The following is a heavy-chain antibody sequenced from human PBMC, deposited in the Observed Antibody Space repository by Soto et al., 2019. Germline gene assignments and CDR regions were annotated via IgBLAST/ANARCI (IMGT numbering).Heavy chain of an antibody. CDR3: ARGNALDV. Sequence: QGQLQQSGPGLVKPSQTLSLTCAISGDSVSSDITSWNWIRQSPSRGLEWLGRTYYRSKWFHDYAASVKRRITINTDTSKNQFSLELNSMPPEDTAVYYCARGNALDVWGQGTVVTVSS. CDR2: TYYRSKWFH. V-gene: IGHV6-1*01. D-gene: IGHD3-10*01. CDR1: GDSVSSDITS. J-gene: IGHJ3*01.